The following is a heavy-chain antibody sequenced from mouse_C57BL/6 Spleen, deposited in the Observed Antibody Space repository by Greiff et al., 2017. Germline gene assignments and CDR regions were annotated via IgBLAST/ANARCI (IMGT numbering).Heavy chain of an antibody. J-gene: IGHJ2*01. CDR2: ISSGSSTI. D-gene: IGHD1-1*01. Sequence: EVHLVESGGGLVKPGGSLKLSCAASGFTFSDYGMHWVRQAPEKGLEWVAYISSGSSTIYYADTVKGRFTISRDNAKNTLFLQMTSLRSEDTAMYYCARSSLYYFDYWGQGTTRTVSS. CDR3: ARSSLYYFDY. CDR1: GFTFSDYG. V-gene: IGHV5-17*01.